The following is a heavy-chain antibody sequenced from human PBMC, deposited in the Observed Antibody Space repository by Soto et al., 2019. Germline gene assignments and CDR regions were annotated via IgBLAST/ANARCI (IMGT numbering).Heavy chain of an antibody. V-gene: IGHV3-11*01. D-gene: IGHD2-2*01. J-gene: IGHJ5*01. CDR2: ISISSDAI. CDR1: GFTFSDYY. Sequence: PGGSLRLSCAASGFTFSDYYMSWIRQAPGKGLEWVSYISISSDAIYYADSVKGRFTISRDSAKKSLYLQLNNLRAEDTAVYYCARHKPTKGYCVSTSCYVGSFDLWGQGTLVTVSS. CDR3: ARHKPTKGYCVSTSCYVGSFDL.